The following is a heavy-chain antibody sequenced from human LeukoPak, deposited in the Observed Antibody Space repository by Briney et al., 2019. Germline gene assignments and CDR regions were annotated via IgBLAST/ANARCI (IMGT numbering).Heavy chain of an antibody. V-gene: IGHV1-2*02. CDR1: GFTFTDEY. CDR2: INPYSGAI. J-gene: IGHJ4*02. CDR3: ARDPKFQLLLVY. D-gene: IGHD2-2*01. Sequence: ASEKVSCKSSGFTFTDEYIHWVRQAPGQGLEWMGWINPYSGAINYAQKFQGRVTLTRDTSISTAYMELSRLTSGDTAVYYCARDPKFQLLLVYWGQGALVTVSS.